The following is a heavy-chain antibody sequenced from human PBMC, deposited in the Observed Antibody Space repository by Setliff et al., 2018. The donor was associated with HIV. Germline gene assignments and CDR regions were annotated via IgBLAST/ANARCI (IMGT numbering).Heavy chain of an antibody. CDR3: ARARRAGSGPKYFQH. V-gene: IGHV4-31*03. Sequence: SETLSLTCTVSGGSIGSGGYYWSWIRQHPGKGLEWIGEINHSGSTNYNPSLKSRVTMSVDKSKNQFSLRLSSVTAADTAVYYCARARRAGSGPKYFQHWGQGTLVTVSS. CDR1: GGSIGSGGYY. J-gene: IGHJ1*01. CDR2: INHSGST. D-gene: IGHD2-15*01.